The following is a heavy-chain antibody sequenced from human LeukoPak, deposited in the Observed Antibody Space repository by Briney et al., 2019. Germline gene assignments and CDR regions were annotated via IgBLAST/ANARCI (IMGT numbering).Heavy chain of an antibody. Sequence: GSLRLSCVASVYTFCNAWMSWVRQAPGRGLEGIRKIALVGGTNSNPSLNSRVTMSLDKTKNQLCLNLSSATAADTAMYYSSRESGVFCPLGYWGQGTLV. J-gene: IGHJ4*02. CDR1: VYTFCNAW. D-gene: IGHD1-26*01. V-gene: IGHV4-4*02. CDR3: SRESGVFCPLGY. CDR2: IALVGGT.